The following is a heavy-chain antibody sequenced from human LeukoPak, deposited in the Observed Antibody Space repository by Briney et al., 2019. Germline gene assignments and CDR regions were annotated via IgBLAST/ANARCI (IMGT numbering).Heavy chain of an antibody. J-gene: IGHJ4*02. CDR1: GFTFSSYA. V-gene: IGHV3-23*01. D-gene: IGHD3-22*01. CDR3: ARVYYYDSSGYPLGY. Sequence: GALRLSCAASGFTFSSYAMSWVRQAPGKGLEWVSAISGSGGSTYYADSVKGRFTISRDNAKNSLYLQMNSLRAEDTAVYYCARVYYYDSSGYPLGYWGQGTLVTVSS. CDR2: ISGSGGST.